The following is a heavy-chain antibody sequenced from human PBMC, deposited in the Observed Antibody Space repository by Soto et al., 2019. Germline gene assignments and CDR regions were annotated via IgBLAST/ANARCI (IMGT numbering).Heavy chain of an antibody. Sequence: ASVKVSCKASGYTFTAYYMHWLRQAPGQGLEWMGWINPNSGGTKYAQKFQGRVTMTNDTSISTAYMELSRLGSDDTAVYYCARGDFDSGANYYAGWFDPWGQGTLVTVSS. J-gene: IGHJ5*02. CDR1: GYTFTAYY. CDR2: INPNSGGT. D-gene: IGHD3-22*01. CDR3: ARGDFDSGANYYAGWFDP. V-gene: IGHV1-2*02.